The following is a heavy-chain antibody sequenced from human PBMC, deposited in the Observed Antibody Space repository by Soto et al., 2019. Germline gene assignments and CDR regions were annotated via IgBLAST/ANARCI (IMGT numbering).Heavy chain of an antibody. V-gene: IGHV1-69*13. J-gene: IGHJ5*02. D-gene: IGHD3-10*01. CDR3: ATVNITMVRGGGWFDP. Sequence: ASVKVSCKASGGTFSSYAISWVRQAPGQGLEWMGGIIPIFGTANYAQKFQGRVTITADESTSTAYMELSSLRSEDTAVYYCATVNITMVRGGGWFDPWGQGTLVTVSS. CDR1: GGTFSSYA. CDR2: IIPIFGTA.